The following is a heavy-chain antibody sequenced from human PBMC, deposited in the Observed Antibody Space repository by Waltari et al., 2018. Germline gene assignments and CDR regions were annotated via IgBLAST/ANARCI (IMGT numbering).Heavy chain of an antibody. CDR2: ISGSGGST. D-gene: IGHD3-22*01. CDR3: AKVTARDGYYSWYFDY. V-gene: IGHV3-23*01. CDR1: GFTFSSYA. J-gene: IGHJ4*02. Sequence: EVQLLESGGGLVQPGGSLRLSCAASGFTFSSYAMSWVRQAPGKGLEWVSAISGSGGSTYYADSVKGRFTISRDNSKNTLYLQMNSLRAEDTAVYYCAKVTARDGYYSWYFDYWGQGTLVTVSS.